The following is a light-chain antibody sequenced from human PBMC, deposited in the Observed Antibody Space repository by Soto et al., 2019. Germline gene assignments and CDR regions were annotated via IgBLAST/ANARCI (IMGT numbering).Light chain of an antibody. CDR2: AAS. CDR1: QYISTY. J-gene: IGKJ1*01. V-gene: IGKV1-39*01. Sequence: DIQMTQCPSSLSASVGDSVSISCRASQYISTYLSWYKQKPGKAPNLLIYAASIVQSGVPSRFSGSGSGTDFTLTISSLQPEDFATYYCQQTYTTPPTFGQGTKVDI. CDR3: QQTYTTPPT.